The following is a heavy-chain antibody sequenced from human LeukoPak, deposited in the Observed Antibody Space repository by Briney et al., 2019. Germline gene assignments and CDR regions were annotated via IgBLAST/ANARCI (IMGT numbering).Heavy chain of an antibody. CDR2: IYYSGST. V-gene: IGHV4-31*03. Sequence: PSETLSLTCTVSGGSISSGGYYWSWIRQHPGKGLEWIGYIYYSGSTYYNPSLKSRVTISVDTSKNQFSLKLSSVTAADTAVYYCASSQLGYFDWPLFDYWGQGTLVTVSS. J-gene: IGHJ4*02. D-gene: IGHD3-9*01. CDR3: ASSQLGYFDWPLFDY. CDR1: GGSISSGGYY.